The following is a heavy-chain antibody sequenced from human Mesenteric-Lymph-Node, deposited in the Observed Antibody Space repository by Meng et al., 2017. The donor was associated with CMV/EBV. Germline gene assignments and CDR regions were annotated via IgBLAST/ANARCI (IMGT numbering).Heavy chain of an antibody. CDR3: VRDRAATGGWLDP. CDR1: GFIFSNSW. J-gene: IGHJ5*02. CDR2: INRDGSST. D-gene: IGHD1-14*01. V-gene: IGHV3-74*01. Sequence: ASGFIFSNSWMHWVRQAPGKGLVWVSRINRDGSSTSYADSVKGRFTISRDNAKNTLYLQLNSLRAEDTAVYYCVRDRAATGGWLDPWGQGTLVTVSS.